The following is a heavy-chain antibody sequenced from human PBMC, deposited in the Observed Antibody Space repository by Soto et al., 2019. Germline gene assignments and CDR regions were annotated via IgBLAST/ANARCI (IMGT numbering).Heavy chain of an antibody. CDR2: ISAYNGNT. CDR3: AILVVVVAANQDVFDI. Sequence: GASVKVSCKASGYTFTSYGISWVRQAPGQGLEWMGWISAYNGNTNYAQKLQGRVTMTTDTSTSTAYMELRSLRSDDTAVYYCAILVVVVAANQDVFDIWGQGTMVTVSS. V-gene: IGHV1-18*01. CDR1: GYTFTSYG. D-gene: IGHD2-15*01. J-gene: IGHJ3*02.